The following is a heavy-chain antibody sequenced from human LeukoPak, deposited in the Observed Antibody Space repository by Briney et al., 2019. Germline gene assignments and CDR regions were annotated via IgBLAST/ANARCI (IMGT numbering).Heavy chain of an antibody. J-gene: IGHJ4*02. V-gene: IGHV3-48*02. CDR1: GFTFSYYS. Sequence: RGSLRLSCVASGFTFSYYSMNWVRPAPGKGLEWVSYINSISGEIWYADSVKGRFTISRDDAKNSLYLQMNSLRDEDTAVYYCARDHGYAFDYWGQGTLVTVSS. CDR3: ARDHGYAFDY. CDR2: INSISGEI. D-gene: IGHD5-12*01.